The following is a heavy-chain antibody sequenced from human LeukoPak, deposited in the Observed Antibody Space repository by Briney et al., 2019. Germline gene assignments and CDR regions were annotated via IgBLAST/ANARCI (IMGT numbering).Heavy chain of an antibody. Sequence: GASVKVSCKASVYTFTGYYMHWVRQAPGPGLEWMGWINPNSGGTNYAQKFQGRVTMTRDTSISTAYMQLSRLRSDGTAVYYCARDPTTATVTAYIDYWGQGTLVTVSS. CDR2: INPNSGGT. J-gene: IGHJ4*02. CDR1: VYTFTGYY. CDR3: ARDPTTATVTAYIDY. D-gene: IGHD2-21*02. V-gene: IGHV1-2*02.